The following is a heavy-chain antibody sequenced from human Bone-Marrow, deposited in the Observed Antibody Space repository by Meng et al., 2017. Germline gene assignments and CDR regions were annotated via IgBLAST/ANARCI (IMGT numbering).Heavy chain of an antibody. Sequence: GESLKISCAASGFTFSSYWMSWVRQAPGKGLEWVANIKQDGSEKYYVDSVKGRFTISRDNAKNSLYLQMNSLRAEDTALYYCATTTSRRYFDWSPVFDYWGQGTLVTVSS. CDR3: ATTTSRRYFDWSPVFDY. CDR1: GFTFSSYW. CDR2: IKQDGSEK. J-gene: IGHJ4*02. V-gene: IGHV3-7*01. D-gene: IGHD3-9*01.